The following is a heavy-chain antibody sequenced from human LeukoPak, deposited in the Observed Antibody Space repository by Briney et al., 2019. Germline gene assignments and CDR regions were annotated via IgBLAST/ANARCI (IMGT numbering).Heavy chain of an antibody. CDR1: GYTFTGYY. J-gene: IGHJ4*02. V-gene: IGHV1-2*02. CDR3: ATPGGLDSNYIFDY. CDR2: NNPNSGGT. D-gene: IGHD4-11*01. Sequence: ASVNVSCKASGYTFTGYYMHWVRQAPGQGLEWMGWNNPNSGGTNYAQKFQGRVTMTRDTSISTAYMELSRLRSDDTAVYYCATPGGLDSNYIFDYWGQGTLVTVSS.